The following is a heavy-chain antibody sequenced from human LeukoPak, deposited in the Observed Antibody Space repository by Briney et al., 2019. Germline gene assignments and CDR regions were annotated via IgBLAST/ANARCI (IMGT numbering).Heavy chain of an antibody. CDR1: GGSISSYY. CDR2: SYYTGTT. D-gene: IGHD3-22*01. V-gene: IGHV4-59*12. CDR3: ARELYSSGYHDAFDI. J-gene: IGHJ3*02. Sequence: PSETLSLTCTVSGGSISSYYWSWIRQPPGKGLEWIGYSYYTGTTNYNPSLKSRVTISVDTSKNQFSLKLSSVTAADTAVYYCARELYSSGYHDAFDIWGQGTMVTVSS.